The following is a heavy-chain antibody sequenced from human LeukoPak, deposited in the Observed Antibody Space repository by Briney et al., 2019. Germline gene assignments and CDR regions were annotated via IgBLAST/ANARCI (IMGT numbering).Heavy chain of an antibody. CDR1: GYGFTSYW. J-gene: IGHJ4*02. D-gene: IGHD6-19*01. Sequence: GESLKISCKGSGYGFTSYWISWVRQMPGKGLEWMGRIDPSDSYTNYSPSFQGHVTISADKSISTAYLQWSSLKASDTAMYYCARQGAAVAGTDYWGQGTLVTVSS. V-gene: IGHV5-10-1*01. CDR3: ARQGAAVAGTDY. CDR2: IDPSDSYT.